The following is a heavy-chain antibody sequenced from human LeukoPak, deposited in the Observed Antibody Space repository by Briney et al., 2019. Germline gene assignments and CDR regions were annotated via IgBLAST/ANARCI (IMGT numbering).Heavy chain of an antibody. CDR3: ARETGGDNYYYYGMDV. Sequence: RSLRLSCAASGFTFSSYAMHWVRQAPGKGLEWVAVISYDGSNKYYADSVKGRFTISRDNSKNTLYLQMNSLRAEDTAVYYCARETGGDNYYYYGMDVWGKGTTVTVSS. V-gene: IGHV3-30*04. CDR2: ISYDGSNK. D-gene: IGHD1-26*01. J-gene: IGHJ6*04. CDR1: GFTFSSYA.